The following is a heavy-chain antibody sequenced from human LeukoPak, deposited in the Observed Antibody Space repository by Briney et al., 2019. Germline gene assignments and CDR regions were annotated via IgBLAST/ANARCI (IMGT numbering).Heavy chain of an antibody. CDR1: GYTFTGYY. CDR2: INPNSDGT. V-gene: IGHV1-2*04. J-gene: IGHJ5*02. CDR3: ARASMVRGVIAKGDWFDP. D-gene: IGHD3-10*01. Sequence: ASVKVSCKASGYTFTGYYMHWVRQAPGQGLEWMGWINPNSDGTNYAQKFQGWVTMTRDTSISTAYMELSRLRSDDTAVYYCARASMVRGVIAKGDWFDPWGQGTLVTVSS.